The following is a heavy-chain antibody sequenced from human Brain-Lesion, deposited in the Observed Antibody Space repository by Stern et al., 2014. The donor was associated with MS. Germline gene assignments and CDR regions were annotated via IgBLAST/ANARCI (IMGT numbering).Heavy chain of an antibody. D-gene: IGHD5-18*01. CDR3: ARRKVNTMTLDY. V-gene: IGHV1-2*06. CDR1: GYTVSGHY. J-gene: IGHJ4*02. Sequence: VHLVESGAEVKKPGASVTVSCTPSGYTVSGHYIDWVRQAPGQGPEWMGLINPNTGATIYAQNFRGRVTLTRDTSTTTVYLDLNRLRSDDTAVYYCARRKVNTMTLDYWGQGTLVTVSS. CDR2: INPNTGAT.